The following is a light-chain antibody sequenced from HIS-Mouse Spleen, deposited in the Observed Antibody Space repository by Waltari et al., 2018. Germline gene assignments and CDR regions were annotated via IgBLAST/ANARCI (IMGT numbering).Light chain of an antibody. V-gene: IGLV3-25*03. CDR3: QSADSSGTNWV. J-gene: IGLJ3*02. CDR2: KDS. Sequence: SYELTQPPSVSVSPGQTARTTCPGEALPTQYAYWYQQKPGQAPVLVIYKDSERPSGIPERFSGSSSGTTVTLTISGVQAEDEADYYCQSADSSGTNWVFGGGTKLTVL. CDR1: ALPTQY.